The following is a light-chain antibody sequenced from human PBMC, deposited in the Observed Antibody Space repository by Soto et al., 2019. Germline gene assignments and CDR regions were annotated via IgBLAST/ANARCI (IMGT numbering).Light chain of an antibody. V-gene: IGLV1-40*01. CDR1: SSNIGAGYD. CDR3: QSYDSSLSGYV. Sequence: HSVLTQPPSVSRAPGQRVTVSCTGSSSNIGAGYDVHWYQQLPGTAPKLLIYGNSNRPSGVPDRFSGSKSGTSASLAITGLQAEDEADYYCQSYDSSLSGYVFGTGTKLTVL. CDR2: GNS. J-gene: IGLJ1*01.